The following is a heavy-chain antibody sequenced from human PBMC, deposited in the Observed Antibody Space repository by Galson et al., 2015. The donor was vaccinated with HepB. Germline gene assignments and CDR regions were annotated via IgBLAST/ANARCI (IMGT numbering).Heavy chain of an antibody. CDR3: ATALAAAVREAFDI. D-gene: IGHD6-13*01. CDR1: GGTFSSYT. Sequence: SVKVSCKASGGTFSSYTISWVRQAPGQGLEWMGRIIPILGIANYAQKFQGRVTMTEDTSTDTAYMELSSLRSEDTAVYYCATALAAAVREAFDIWGQGTMVTVSS. CDR2: IIPILGIA. V-gene: IGHV1-69*02. J-gene: IGHJ3*02.